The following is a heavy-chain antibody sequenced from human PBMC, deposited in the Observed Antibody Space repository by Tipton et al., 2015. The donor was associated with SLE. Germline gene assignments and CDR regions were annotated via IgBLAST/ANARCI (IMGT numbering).Heavy chain of an antibody. D-gene: IGHD3-22*01. V-gene: IGHV3-74*03. Sequence: SLRLSCAASGFTFSSSWMHWVRQAPGKGLVWVSRIMSDGSYTTYADSVEGRFTISRDNAKNTLYLQMHGLRVDDTAVYYCGRGVYSEGSVGMDVWGQGTTVTVS. CDR1: GFTFSSSW. CDR3: GRGVYSEGSVGMDV. CDR2: IMSDGSYT. J-gene: IGHJ6*02.